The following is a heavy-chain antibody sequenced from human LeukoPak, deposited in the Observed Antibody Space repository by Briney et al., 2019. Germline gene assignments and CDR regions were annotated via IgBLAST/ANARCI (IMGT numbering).Heavy chain of an antibody. V-gene: IGHV4-34*01. CDR3: ARHYDYVRGSYPFDY. CDR1: GGSFSGYY. CDR2: INHSGST. J-gene: IGHJ4*02. D-gene: IGHD3-16*01. Sequence: SETLSLTCAVYGGSFSGYYWSWIRQPPGKGLEWIGEINHSGSTNYNPSLKSRVTISVDTSKNRFSLKLSSVTAADTAVYYCARHYDYVRGSYPFDYWGQGTLVTVSS.